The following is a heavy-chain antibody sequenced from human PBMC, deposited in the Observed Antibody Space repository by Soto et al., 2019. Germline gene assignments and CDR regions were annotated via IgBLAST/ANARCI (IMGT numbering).Heavy chain of an antibody. J-gene: IGHJ3*02. V-gene: IGHV3-53*04. D-gene: IGHD4-17*01. CDR2: IYSGGST. Sequence: PGGSLRLSCAASGFTVSSNYMSWVRQAPGKGLEWVSVIYSGGSTYYADSVKGRFTISRHNSKNTLYLQMNSLRAEDTAVYYCARKAVSNKDAFDIWGQGTMVTVSS. CDR1: GFTVSSNY. CDR3: ARKAVSNKDAFDI.